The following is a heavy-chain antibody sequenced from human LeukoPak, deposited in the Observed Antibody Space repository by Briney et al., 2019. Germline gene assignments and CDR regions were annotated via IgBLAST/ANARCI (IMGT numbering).Heavy chain of an antibody. CDR2: ISSSGSTI. CDR3: ARDTWAYYMDV. V-gene: IGHV3-48*03. J-gene: IGHJ6*03. D-gene: IGHD2/OR15-2a*01. CDR1: GFTFSSYE. Sequence: GGSLRLACAASGFTFSSYEMNWIRQAPGKGLEWVSYISSSGSTIYYADSVKGRFISSRDNTKNSLYLQMNSLRAEDTAIYYRARDTWAYYMDVWGKGTTVTISS.